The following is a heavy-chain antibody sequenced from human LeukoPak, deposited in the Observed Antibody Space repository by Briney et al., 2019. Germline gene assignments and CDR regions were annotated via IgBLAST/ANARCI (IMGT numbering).Heavy chain of an antibody. CDR2: ISGSGGST. CDR1: GFTFSSYA. J-gene: IGHJ4*02. Sequence: PGGSLRLSCAASGFTFSSYAMGWVRQAPGKGLEWVSAISGSGGSTYYADSVKGRFTISRDNSKNTLYLQMHSLIAEDTAVYYCAKASGDYYNRSGYYTLDSHDYWGQGTLVTVSS. V-gene: IGHV3-23*01. D-gene: IGHD3-22*01. CDR3: AKASGDYYNRSGYYTLDSHDY.